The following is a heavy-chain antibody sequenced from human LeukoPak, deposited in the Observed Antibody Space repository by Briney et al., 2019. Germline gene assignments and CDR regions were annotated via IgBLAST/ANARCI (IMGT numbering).Heavy chain of an antibody. D-gene: IGHD2-8*01. J-gene: IGHJ6*02. Sequence: GGSLRLSCAVSGFAFGSEAMSWVRQSPARGLEWVASISPGGGTTYYADYVKGRFTISRDNAKNTLYLQMNSLRAEDTAVYYCARDRLYTMDVWGQGTTVTVSS. CDR2: ISPGGGTT. CDR3: ARDRLYTMDV. CDR1: GFAFGSEA. V-gene: IGHV3-23*01.